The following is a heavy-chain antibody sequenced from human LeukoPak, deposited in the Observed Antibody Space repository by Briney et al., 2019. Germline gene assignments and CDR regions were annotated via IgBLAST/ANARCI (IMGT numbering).Heavy chain of an antibody. V-gene: IGHV1-2*02. Sequence: ASVKVSCKASGYTFTSYGISWVRQAPGQGLEWMGWINPNSGGTNYAQKFQGRVTMTRDTSISTAYMELSRLRSDDTAVYYCARSDSSGYSYWGQGTLVTVSS. CDR3: ARSDSSGYSY. D-gene: IGHD3-22*01. CDR1: GYTFTSYG. CDR2: INPNSGGT. J-gene: IGHJ4*02.